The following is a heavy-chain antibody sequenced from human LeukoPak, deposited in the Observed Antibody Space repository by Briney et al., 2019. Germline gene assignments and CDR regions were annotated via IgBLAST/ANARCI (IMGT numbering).Heavy chain of an antibody. V-gene: IGHV4-34*01. CDR2: INHSGST. CDR1: GGSFSGYY. CDR3: AKVVGLAAVTTRYFDY. D-gene: IGHD6-13*01. Sequence: SETLSLTCAVYGGSFSGYYWSWIRQPPGKGLEWIGEINHSGSTNYNPSLKSRVTISVDTSKNQFSLKLSSVTAADTAVYYCAKVVGLAAVTTRYFDYWGQGTLVTVSS. J-gene: IGHJ4*02.